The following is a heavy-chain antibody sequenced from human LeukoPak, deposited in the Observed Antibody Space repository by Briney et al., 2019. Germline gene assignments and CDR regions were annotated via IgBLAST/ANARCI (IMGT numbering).Heavy chain of an antibody. CDR2: IKSKTDGGTT. J-gene: IGHJ4*02. D-gene: IGHD1-26*01. CDR3: TTGPNIVGATAVWDY. CDR1: GFTSSNAW. Sequence: GGSLRLSCAASGFTSSNAWMSWVRQAPGKGLEWVGRIKSKTDGGTTDYAAPVKGRFTISRDDSKNTLYLQMNSLKTEDTAVYYCTTGPNIVGATAVWDYWGQGTLVTVSS. V-gene: IGHV3-15*01.